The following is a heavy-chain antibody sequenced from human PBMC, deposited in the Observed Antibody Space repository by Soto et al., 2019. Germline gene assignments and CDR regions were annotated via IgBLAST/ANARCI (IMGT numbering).Heavy chain of an antibody. CDR3: ARVRTIFGVAHIYYYGMDV. CDR1: RYTFTGYY. V-gene: IGHV1-2*02. D-gene: IGHD3-3*01. CDR2: INPNSGGT. Sequence: ASVKVSCKASRYTFTGYYMHWVRQAPGQGLEWMGWINPNSGGTDYVQKFRGRVTMTRDTSISTAYMELSRLRSDDTAVYYCARVRTIFGVAHIYYYGMDVWGQGTTVTVSS. J-gene: IGHJ6*02.